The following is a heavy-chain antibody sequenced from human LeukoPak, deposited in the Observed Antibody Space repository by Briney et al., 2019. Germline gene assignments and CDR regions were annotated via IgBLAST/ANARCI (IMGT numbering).Heavy chain of an antibody. CDR3: ARLGVVIAPYYYYYMDV. CDR1: GGSFSGYY. V-gene: IGHV4-34*01. J-gene: IGHJ6*03. Sequence: SETLSLTCAVYGGSFSGYYWSCIRQPPGKGLEWIGEINHSGSTNYNPSLKGRVTISVDTSKNQFSLKLSSVTAADTAVYYCARLGVVIAPYYYYYMDVWGKGTTVTVSS. CDR2: INHSGST. D-gene: IGHD3-3*01.